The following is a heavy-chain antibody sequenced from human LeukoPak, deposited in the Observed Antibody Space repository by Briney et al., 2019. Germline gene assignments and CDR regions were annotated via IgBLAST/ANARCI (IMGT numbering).Heavy chain of an antibody. CDR2: ITSGNYM. CDR3: AREVEGYSSSSEYY. CDR1: GFTFSSFS. D-gene: IGHD6-6*01. Sequence: GGSLRLSCAASGFTFSSFSMNWVRQAPGKGLEWVSSITSGNYMYYADSVKGRFTISRDNAKNSLYLQMNRLRAEDTAVYYWAREVEGYSSSSEYYWGQGNL. V-gene: IGHV3-21*01. J-gene: IGHJ4*02.